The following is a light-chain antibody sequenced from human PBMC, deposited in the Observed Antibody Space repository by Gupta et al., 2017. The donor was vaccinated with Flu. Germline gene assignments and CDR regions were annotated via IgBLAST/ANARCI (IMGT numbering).Light chain of an antibody. CDR1: SGRIATNY. CDR2: EDN. Sequence: KFMLPRPHPASESPGQTVTISCTRSSGRIATNYVQLYQHRPGSPPTPVILEDNQRQPGVPDRVSGSIVSSSNSASLTISGLKTEDEADYYCQSYDSVNRDDVFGGGTKLTVL. V-gene: IGLV6-57*01. J-gene: IGLJ2*01. CDR3: QSYDSVNRDDV.